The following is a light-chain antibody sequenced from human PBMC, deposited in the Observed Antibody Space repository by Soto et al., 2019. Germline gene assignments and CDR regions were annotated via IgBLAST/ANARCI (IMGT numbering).Light chain of an antibody. Sequence: ETVMTQSPDTLSVSPGESATLSCRASQDVSTNLAWFHHKPGQTPRLVLYGASKRATGIPARFSGSGSGRHFTLTISSLKSEDFGVYYCQHYNNWPPYSFGQGTKVDIK. CDR1: QDVSTN. CDR2: GAS. V-gene: IGKV3-15*01. J-gene: IGKJ2*03. CDR3: QHYNNWPPYS.